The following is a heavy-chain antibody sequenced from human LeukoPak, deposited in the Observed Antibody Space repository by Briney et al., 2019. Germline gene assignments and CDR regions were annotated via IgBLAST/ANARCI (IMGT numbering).Heavy chain of an antibody. V-gene: IGHV3-21*01. Sequence: GGSLRLSCAASGFTFDDYAMHWVRQAPGKGLEWVSSISSSSSYIYYADSVKGRFTISRDNAKNSLYLQMNSLRAEDTAVYYCATGRGGEYWGQGTLVTVSS. D-gene: IGHD3-16*01. CDR3: ATGRGGEY. CDR2: ISSSSSYI. CDR1: GFTFDDYA. J-gene: IGHJ4*02.